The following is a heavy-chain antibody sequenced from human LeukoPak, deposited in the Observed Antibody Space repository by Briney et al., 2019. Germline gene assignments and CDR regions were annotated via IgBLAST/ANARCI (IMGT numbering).Heavy chain of an antibody. J-gene: IGHJ4*02. Sequence: GGSLRLSCTASGFTFGDYAMSWVRQAPGKGLEWVGFIRSKAYGGTTEYAASVKGRFTISRDDSKSIAYLQMNSLRAEDTAVYYCARDYGDYFYWGQGALVTVSS. V-gene: IGHV3-49*04. CDR2: IRSKAYGGTT. D-gene: IGHD4-17*01. CDR3: ARDYGDYFY. CDR1: GFTFGDYA.